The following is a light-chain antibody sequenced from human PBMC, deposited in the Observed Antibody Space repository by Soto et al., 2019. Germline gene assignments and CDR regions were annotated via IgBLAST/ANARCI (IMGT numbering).Light chain of an antibody. J-gene: IGKJ2*01. V-gene: IGKV3-15*01. CDR1: QSINSE. CDR3: QQGHNWPLT. Sequence: EIVMTQSPATLSLSPGERAALSCRASQSINSELAWYQQKPGQPPRLLIYGASTRATGVPARLTGSESGSESTLTISGLQSEDFAVYYCQQGHNWPLTFGQGTRLEI. CDR2: GAS.